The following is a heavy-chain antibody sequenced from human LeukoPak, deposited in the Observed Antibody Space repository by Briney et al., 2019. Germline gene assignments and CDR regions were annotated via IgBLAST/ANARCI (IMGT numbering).Heavy chain of an antibody. CDR3: ARETLPRRYFDY. Sequence: SETLSLTCTVSGGSISSSSYYWGWIRQPPGKGLGWIGRIYYSGSTYYNPSLKSRVTISVDPSKHQFSLKLSSVTAADTAVYYCARETLPRRYFDYWGQGTLVTVSS. J-gene: IGHJ4*02. V-gene: IGHV4-39*07. D-gene: IGHD1-26*01. CDR2: IYYSGST. CDR1: GGSISSSSYY.